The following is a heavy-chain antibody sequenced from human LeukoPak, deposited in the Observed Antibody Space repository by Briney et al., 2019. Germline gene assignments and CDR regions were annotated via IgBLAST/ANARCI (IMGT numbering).Heavy chain of an antibody. J-gene: IGHJ4*02. CDR3: ARGEGGPFDY. Sequence: SETLSLTCTVSGGSISSYYWSWIRQPPGKGLEWIGYIYYSGSTNYNPSLKSRVTISVDTPKNQFSLKLSSVTAADTAVYYCARGEGGPFDYWGQGTLVTVSS. CDR1: GGSISSYY. CDR2: IYYSGST. D-gene: IGHD2-15*01. V-gene: IGHV4-59*01.